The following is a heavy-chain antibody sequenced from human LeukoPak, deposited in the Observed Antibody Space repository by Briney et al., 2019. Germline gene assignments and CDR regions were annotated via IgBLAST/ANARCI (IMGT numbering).Heavy chain of an antibody. D-gene: IGHD2-2*02. V-gene: IGHV3-23*01. CDR1: RFSFSAYP. CDR2: ISASGDVT. CDR3: AKEGCGSTSCYTYYYYMDV. Sequence: GGSLRLSCEASRFSFSAYPMGWVRRAPGKGLEWVSGISASGDVTFHADPLKGRFTISRDNSKNTLYLQMNSLRAEDTAVYYCAKEGCGSTSCYTYYYYMDVWGKGTTVTVSS. J-gene: IGHJ6*03.